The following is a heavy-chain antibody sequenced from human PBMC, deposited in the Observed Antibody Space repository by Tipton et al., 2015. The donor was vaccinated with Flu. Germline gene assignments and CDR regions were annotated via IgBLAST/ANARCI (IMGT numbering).Heavy chain of an antibody. V-gene: IGHV3-48*03. Sequence: SLRLSCAASGFTFSSYEMNWVRQAPGKGLEWVSYISSDGSTIYYADSVKGRFTISRDNAKNSLYLQMNGLRVEDTAVYYCVRDYYRTFDYWGQGTLVTVSS. J-gene: IGHJ4*02. D-gene: IGHD3-22*01. CDR2: ISSDGSTI. CDR1: GFTFSSYE. CDR3: VRDYYRTFDY.